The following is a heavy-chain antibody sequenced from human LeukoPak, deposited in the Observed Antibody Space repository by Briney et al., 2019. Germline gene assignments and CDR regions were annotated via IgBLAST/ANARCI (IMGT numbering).Heavy chain of an antibody. J-gene: IGHJ4*02. Sequence: ASVKVSCKASGYTFTNYGISWVRQAPGQGLEWMGWISGYNGNTKNVQKFRGRVTMTTDTSTSTAYMGLRSLRSDDTAVYYCARCLVGSKSDYWGQGTLVTVSS. D-gene: IGHD1-26*01. CDR2: ISGYNGNT. V-gene: IGHV1-18*01. CDR3: ARCLVGSKSDY. CDR1: GYTFTNYG.